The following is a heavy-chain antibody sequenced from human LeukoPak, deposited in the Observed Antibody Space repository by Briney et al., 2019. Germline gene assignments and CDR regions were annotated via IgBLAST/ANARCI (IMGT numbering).Heavy chain of an antibody. V-gene: IGHV3-20*04. CDR3: ARDPPAVKSGTYG. CDR2: INWNGGST. Sequence: GAGGSLRLSCAASGFTFDDYGMSWVRQAPGKGLEWVSGINWNGGSTGYADSVKGRFTISRDNAKNSLYLQMNSLRAEDTAVYYCARDPPAVKSGTYGWGQGTLVTVSS. CDR1: GFTFDDYG. J-gene: IGHJ4*02. D-gene: IGHD4-11*01.